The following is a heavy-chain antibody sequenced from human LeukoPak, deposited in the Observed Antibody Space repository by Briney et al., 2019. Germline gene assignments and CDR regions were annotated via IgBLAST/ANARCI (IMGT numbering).Heavy chain of an antibody. Sequence: PSETLSLTCTDSGGSISSYYWSWIRQPPGKGLEWIGYIYYSGITYYNPSLKSRVTISVDTSKNQFSLKLSSVTAADTAVYYCARKYDYYYYMDVWGKGTTVTVSS. V-gene: IGHV4-59*12. D-gene: IGHD2-8*01. CDR1: GGSISSYY. J-gene: IGHJ6*03. CDR2: IYYSGIT. CDR3: ARKYDYYYYMDV.